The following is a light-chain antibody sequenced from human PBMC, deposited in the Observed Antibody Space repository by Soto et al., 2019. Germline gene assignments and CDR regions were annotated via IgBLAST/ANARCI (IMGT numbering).Light chain of an antibody. CDR2: GAS. CDR3: QQYGSSGT. V-gene: IGKV3-20*01. Sequence: DIVLTQSLGTLSLSPGERATLSCMASQSVSNNYLAWYQQKPGQATRLLIYGASNRATGIPDRFSGSGSGTDFTLTISRLEPEDFAVYYCQQYGSSGTFGQGTKVDIK. J-gene: IGKJ1*01. CDR1: QSVSNNY.